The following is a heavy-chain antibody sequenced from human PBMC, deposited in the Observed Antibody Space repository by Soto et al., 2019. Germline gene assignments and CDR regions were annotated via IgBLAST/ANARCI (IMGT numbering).Heavy chain of an antibody. CDR2: ISYDGSNK. Sequence: QVQLVESGGGVVQPGRSLRLSCAASGFTFSSYAMHWVRQAPGKGLEWVAVISYDGSNKYYADSVKGRFTISRDNSKNTLYLQMNSLRAEDTAVYYCARDTEYCSGGSCDEGAFDIWGQGTMVTVSS. CDR1: GFTFSSYA. V-gene: IGHV3-30-3*01. J-gene: IGHJ3*02. CDR3: ARDTEYCSGGSCDEGAFDI. D-gene: IGHD2-15*01.